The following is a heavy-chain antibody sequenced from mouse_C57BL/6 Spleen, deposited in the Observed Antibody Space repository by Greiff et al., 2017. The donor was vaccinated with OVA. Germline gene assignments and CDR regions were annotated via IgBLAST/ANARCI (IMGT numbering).Heavy chain of an antibody. J-gene: IGHJ2*01. CDR2: IDPSDSYT. CDR1: GYTFTSYW. V-gene: IGHV1-50*01. D-gene: IGHD1-1*01. Sequence: QVQLQQPGAELVKPGASVKLSCKASGYTFTSYWMQWVKQRPGQGLEWIGEIDPSDSYTNYNQKFKGKATLTVDTSSSTAYMQLSHLTSEDSAVYYCARGVTTVEDYFDYWGQGTTLTVSS. CDR3: ARGVTTVEDYFDY.